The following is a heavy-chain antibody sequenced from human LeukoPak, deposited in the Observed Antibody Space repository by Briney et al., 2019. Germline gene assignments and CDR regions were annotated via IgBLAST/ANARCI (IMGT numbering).Heavy chain of an antibody. V-gene: IGHV4-39*01. CDR2: IYYSGST. CDR3: ARGLLDADAFDI. Sequence: SETLSLTCTVSGGSISSSSYYWGWIRQPPGKGLEWIGGIYYSGSTYYNPSLRSRVTISVDTSKNQFSLKLSSVTAADTAVYYCARGLLDADAFDIWGQGTMVTVSS. J-gene: IGHJ3*02. CDR1: GGSISSSSYY. D-gene: IGHD2-21*01.